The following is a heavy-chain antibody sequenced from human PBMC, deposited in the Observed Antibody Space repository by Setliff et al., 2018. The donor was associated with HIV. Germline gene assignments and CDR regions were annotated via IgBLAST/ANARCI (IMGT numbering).Heavy chain of an antibody. CDR1: GFTFSSYA. V-gene: IGHV3-23*01. Sequence: SGFTFSSYAMSWVRQAPGKGLEWVSAISGSGGSTYYADSVKGRFTISRDNSKNTLYLQMNSLRAEDTAVYYCAKNRNLVVVISTFDCWGQGTLVTVSS. CDR2: ISGSGGST. J-gene: IGHJ4*02. CDR3: AKNRNLVVVISTFDC. D-gene: IGHD3-22*01.